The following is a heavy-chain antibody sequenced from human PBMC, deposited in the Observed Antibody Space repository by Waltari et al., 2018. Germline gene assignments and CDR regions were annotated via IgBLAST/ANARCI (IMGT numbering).Heavy chain of an antibody. Sequence: QVQLVQSGAEVKMPGASVKLSCQASGYTLTSYYIHGVRQAPGHGLEWMGRINPNSGDTNYARKFQDRVTMTRDTSVNTAYMVVGRLTSDDTAVYFCARESAFSTSWYPGFDPWGQGTLVTVAS. V-gene: IGHV1-2*06. J-gene: IGHJ5*02. CDR3: ARESAFSTSWYPGFDP. D-gene: IGHD2-2*01. CDR1: GYTLTSYY. CDR2: INPNSGDT.